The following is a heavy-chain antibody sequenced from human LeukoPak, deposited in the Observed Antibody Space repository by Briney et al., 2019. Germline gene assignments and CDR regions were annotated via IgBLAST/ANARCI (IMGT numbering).Heavy chain of an antibody. V-gene: IGHV3-23*01. CDR2: ISNDGGGT. D-gene: IGHD3-3*01. J-gene: IGHJ5*02. Sequence: PGGSLSLSCAPSGVDFNKYGLICVREAPGRGLEWVSAISNDGGGTTYADFVKGRFTISRDNSKNPLFLQMNSLRAEDTALYYCAKGGSGYFLDLWGQGTLVTVSS. CDR1: GVDFNKYG. CDR3: AKGGSGYFLDL.